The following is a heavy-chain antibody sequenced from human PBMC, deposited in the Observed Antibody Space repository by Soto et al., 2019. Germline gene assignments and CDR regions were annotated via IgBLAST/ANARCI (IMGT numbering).Heavy chain of an antibody. J-gene: IGHJ4*02. CDR3: ARATGDFDY. CDR1: GYTFTSYD. D-gene: IGHD4-17*01. CDR2: MNLNSGYT. V-gene: IGHV1-8*01. Sequence: QVQLVQSGAEVKKPGASVKVSCKASGYTFTSYDINWVRQATGQGLEWMGWMNLNSGYTGYAQKFQGRVTMTRDNSIRTAFMELSSLRSEDTAVYYCARATGDFDYWGQGTLVTVSS.